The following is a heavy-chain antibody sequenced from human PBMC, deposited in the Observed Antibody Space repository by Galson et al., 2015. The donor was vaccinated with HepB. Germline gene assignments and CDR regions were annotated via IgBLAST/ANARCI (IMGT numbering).Heavy chain of an antibody. Sequence: SLRLPCAASGFTFDDYGMSWVRQAPGKGLEWVSGINWNGGSTGYADSVKGRFTISRDNAKNSLYLQMNSLRAEDTALYYGARAPEGSGSYPFYYWGQGTLVTVSS. CDR1: GFTFDDYG. CDR2: INWNGGST. D-gene: IGHD3-10*01. CDR3: ARAPEGSGSYPFYY. V-gene: IGHV3-20*04. J-gene: IGHJ4*02.